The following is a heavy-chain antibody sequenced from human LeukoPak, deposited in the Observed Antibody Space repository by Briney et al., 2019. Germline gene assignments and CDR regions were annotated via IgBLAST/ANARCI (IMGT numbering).Heavy chain of an antibody. CDR2: INPNSGGT. V-gene: IGHV1-2*02. CDR1: GYTFTGYY. Sequence: ASVKVSCKASGYTFTGYYMHWVRQAPGQGLEWMGWINPNSGGTNYAQKFQGRVTMTRDTSISTAYMELSRLRFEDTAVYYCARDGMTTVTKDYYYYMDVWGKGTTVTVSS. J-gene: IGHJ6*03. CDR3: ARDGMTTVTKDYYYYMDV. D-gene: IGHD4-17*01.